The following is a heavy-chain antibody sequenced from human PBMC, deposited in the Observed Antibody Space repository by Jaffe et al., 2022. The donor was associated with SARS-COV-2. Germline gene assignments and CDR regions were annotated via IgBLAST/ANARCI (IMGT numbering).Heavy chain of an antibody. J-gene: IGHJ3*02. CDR1: GFTFSNAW. CDR3: TTDVPWEAAAAHDAFDI. V-gene: IGHV3-15*01. D-gene: IGHD6-13*01. Sequence: EVQLVESGGGLVKPGGSLRLSCAASGFTFSNAWMSWVRQAPGKGLEWVGRIKSKTDGGTTDYAAPVKGRFTISRDDSKNTLYLQMNSLKTEDTAVYYCTTDVPWEAAAAHDAFDIWGQGTMVTVSS. CDR2: IKSKTDGGTT.